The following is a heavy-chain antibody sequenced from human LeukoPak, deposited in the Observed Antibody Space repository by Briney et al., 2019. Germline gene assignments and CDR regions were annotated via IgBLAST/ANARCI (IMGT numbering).Heavy chain of an antibody. Sequence: GASVKVSCKASGGTFSSYTISWVRQAPGQGLEWMGRIIPILGIANYAQKFQGRGTITADKSTSTAYMELSSLRSEDTAVYYCARDMGYCSSTSCYRIDYYYYYGMDVWGQGTTVTVSS. V-gene: IGHV1-69*04. J-gene: IGHJ6*02. CDR1: GGTFSSYT. D-gene: IGHD2-2*01. CDR2: IIPILGIA. CDR3: ARDMGYCSSTSCYRIDYYYYYGMDV.